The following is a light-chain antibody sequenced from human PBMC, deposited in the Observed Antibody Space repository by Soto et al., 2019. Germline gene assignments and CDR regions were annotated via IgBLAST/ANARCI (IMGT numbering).Light chain of an antibody. V-gene: IGKV1-13*02. J-gene: IGKJ5*01. CDR1: QDIRGA. Sequence: AIQVTQSPSSLSASVGDRVTITCLASQDIRGALAWYQQKPGKPPKLLIYDASTLENGVPSRFSGDSSGTQFTLTISGLQPEDFGTYYCQQFNSYPVTFGHGTRLDIK. CDR3: QQFNSYPVT. CDR2: DAS.